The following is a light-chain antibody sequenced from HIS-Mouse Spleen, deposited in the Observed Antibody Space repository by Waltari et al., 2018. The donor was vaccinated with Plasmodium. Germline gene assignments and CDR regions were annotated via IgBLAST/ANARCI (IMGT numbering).Light chain of an antibody. Sequence: SYELTQPPSVSVSPGQTARITCSGDALPKKYAYWYQQKSGQAPVLVNYEDSKRPSGSTERFSGSSSGTMATLTISGAQVEDEADYYCYSTDSSGNHRVFGGGTKLTVL. CDR1: ALPKKY. CDR3: YSTDSSGNHRV. J-gene: IGLJ3*02. V-gene: IGLV3-10*01. CDR2: EDS.